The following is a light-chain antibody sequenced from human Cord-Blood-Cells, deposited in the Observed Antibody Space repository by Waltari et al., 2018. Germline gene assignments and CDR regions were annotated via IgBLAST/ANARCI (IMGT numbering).Light chain of an antibody. Sequence: RMTQSPSSFSASTGDRVTITCRASQGISSYLAWYQQKPGKAPKLLIYAASTLQSGVPSRFSGSGSGTDFTLTISCLQSEDFATYYCQQYYSYPRTFGQGTKVEIK. J-gene: IGKJ1*01. CDR3: QQYYSYPRT. V-gene: IGKV1-8*01. CDR1: QGISSY. CDR2: AAS.